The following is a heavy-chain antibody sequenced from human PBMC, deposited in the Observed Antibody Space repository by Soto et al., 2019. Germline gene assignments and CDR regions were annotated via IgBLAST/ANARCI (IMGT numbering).Heavy chain of an antibody. Sequence: QVQLVESGGGVVQPGRSLRLSCAASGFTFSRYDMHWVRQAPGKGLEWVAGISYDGSTKYADCVKSRFTISRDNSRNTLYLQMNSLRAEDTGVYYCAKNSDYSGFDYWGQGTLVTVSS. CDR1: GFTFSRYD. CDR2: ISYDGSTK. V-gene: IGHV3-30*18. J-gene: IGHJ4*02. D-gene: IGHD1-26*01. CDR3: AKNSDYSGFDY.